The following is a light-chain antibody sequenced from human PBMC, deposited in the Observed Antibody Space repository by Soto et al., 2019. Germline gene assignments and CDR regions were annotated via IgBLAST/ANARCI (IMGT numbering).Light chain of an antibody. CDR1: SSNIGSNY. CDR3: AVWDDSLSGREV. J-gene: IGLJ2*01. V-gene: IGLV1-47*01. Sequence: QYVLTQPPSASGTPGQRVTISCSGSSSNIGSNYVYWYQQVPGTTPKLLIYKNNQRPSGVPDRFSGSKSGTSASLAISGLRSDDEADYYCAVWDDSLSGREVFGGGTKVTVL. CDR2: KNN.